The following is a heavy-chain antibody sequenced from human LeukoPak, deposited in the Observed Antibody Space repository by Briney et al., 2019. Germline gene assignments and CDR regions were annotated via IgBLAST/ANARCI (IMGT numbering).Heavy chain of an antibody. CDR1: GYTLTELS. CDR2: FDPEDGET. D-gene: IGHD3-10*01. CDR3: ATSSMVRGGRFDP. J-gene: IGHJ5*02. V-gene: IGHV1-24*01. Sequence: ASVNVSCKVSGYTLTELSMHWVRQAPGKGREWMGGFDPEDGETIYAQKFQGRVTMTEDTSTDTAYMELSSLRSEDTAVYYCATSSMVRGGRFDPWGQGTLVTVSS.